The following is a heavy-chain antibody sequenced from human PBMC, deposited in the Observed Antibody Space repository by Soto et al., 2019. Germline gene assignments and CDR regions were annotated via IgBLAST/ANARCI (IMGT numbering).Heavy chain of an antibody. V-gene: IGHV4-59*08. CDR2: IYYSGST. CDR3: ARRYGGNLDY. J-gene: IGHJ4*02. D-gene: IGHD1-26*01. CDR1: GGSISNYY. Sequence: SETLSLTCTVSGGSISNYYWSWIRQPPGKGLEWIGYIYYSGSTNYNPSLKSRVTISVDTSKNQFSLKLSSVTAADTAVYYCARRYGGNLDYWGQGTLVTVYS.